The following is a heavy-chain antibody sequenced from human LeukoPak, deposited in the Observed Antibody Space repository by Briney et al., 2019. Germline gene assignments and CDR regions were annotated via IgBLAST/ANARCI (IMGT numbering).Heavy chain of an antibody. CDR3: ARTQYYYDSSGYSLYYYYYYMDV. J-gene: IGHJ6*03. CDR2: ISAYNGNT. V-gene: IGHV1-18*01. D-gene: IGHD3-22*01. Sequence: ASVKVSCKASGYTFTSYGISWVRQAPGQGLEWMGWISAYNGNTNYAQKLQGRVTMTTDTSTSTAYMELRSLRSDDTAVYYCARTQYYYDSSGYSLYYYYYYMDVWGKGTTVTV. CDR1: GYTFTSYG.